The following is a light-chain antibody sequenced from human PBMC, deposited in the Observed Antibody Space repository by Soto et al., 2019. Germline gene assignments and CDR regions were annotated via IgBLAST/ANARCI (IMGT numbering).Light chain of an antibody. CDR3: SSYTSKSSLI. J-gene: IGLJ2*01. CDR2: EVR. V-gene: IGLV2-14*01. Sequence: QSALTQPASVSGSPGQSITLSCAGTMRDVGAYNLVSWYQQHPGRAPQLIIYEVRNRPSGISFRFSGSKSGNTASLTISGFQAEDEADYYCSSYTSKSSLIFGGGTKLTVL. CDR1: MRDVGAYNL.